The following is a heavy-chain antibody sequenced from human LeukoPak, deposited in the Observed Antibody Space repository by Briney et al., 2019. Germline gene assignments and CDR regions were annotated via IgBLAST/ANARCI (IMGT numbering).Heavy chain of an antibody. CDR3: ARSKSCGGDCYAFDI. CDR2: IYFNGRP. V-gene: IGHV4-39*01. CDR1: GGSLTSSSYY. J-gene: IGHJ3*02. Sequence: PSETLSLTCTASGGSLTSSSYYWGWIRQSPGKGLEWIGSIYFNGRPYYNPSLKSRVTISADTSKNQFSLKLTSVTAADTAVYYCARSKSCGGDCYAFDIWGQGTMVTVSS. D-gene: IGHD2-21*01.